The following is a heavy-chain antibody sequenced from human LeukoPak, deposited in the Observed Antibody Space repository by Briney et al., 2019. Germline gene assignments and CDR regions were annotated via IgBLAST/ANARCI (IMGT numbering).Heavy chain of an antibody. J-gene: IGHJ4*02. CDR3: ARVQIAAHTFDY. D-gene: IGHD6-6*01. Sequence: PSETLSLTCTVSGGSISSGSYYWSWIRQPAGKGLEWIGRIYTSGSTNYNPSLKSRVTISVDTSKNQFSLKLSSVTAADTAVYYCARVQIAAHTFDYWGQGTLVTVSS. CDR1: GGSISSGSYY. CDR2: IYTSGST. V-gene: IGHV4-61*02.